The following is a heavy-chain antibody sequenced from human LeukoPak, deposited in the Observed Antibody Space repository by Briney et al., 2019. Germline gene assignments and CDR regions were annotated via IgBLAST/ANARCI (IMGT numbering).Heavy chain of an antibody. CDR3: AKIGYSGSGVGYYMDV. V-gene: IGHV3-21*01. CDR2: IDSSGGYM. Sequence: GGSLRLSCEASGFTFNTYSMNWARQAPGKGLEWVSSIDSSGGYMFYADSVKGRFTISRDNSKNTLYLQMNSLRAEDTAVYYCAKIGYSGSGVGYYMDVWGKGTTVTISS. CDR1: GFTFNTYS. J-gene: IGHJ6*03. D-gene: IGHD3-10*01.